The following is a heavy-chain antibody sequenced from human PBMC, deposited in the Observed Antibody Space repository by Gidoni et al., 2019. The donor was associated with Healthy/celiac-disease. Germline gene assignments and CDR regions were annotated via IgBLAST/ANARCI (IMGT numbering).Heavy chain of an antibody. Sequence: EVQLVESGGCLVKPGGSLRLSFAASGFTFSSYSMNWVRQAPGKGLEWVASISSSSSYIYYADSVKGRFTISRDNAKNSLYLQMNSLRAEDTAVDYCARDRYSSSRYMDVWGKGTTVTVSS. V-gene: IGHV3-21*01. D-gene: IGHD6-6*01. J-gene: IGHJ6*03. CDR2: ISSSSSYI. CDR1: GFTFSSYS. CDR3: ARDRYSSSRYMDV.